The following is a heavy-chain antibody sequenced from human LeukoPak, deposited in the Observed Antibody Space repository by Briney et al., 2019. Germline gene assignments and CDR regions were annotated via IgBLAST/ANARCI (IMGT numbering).Heavy chain of an antibody. CDR3: GLSPYDFWSGYYLY. D-gene: IGHD3-3*01. Sequence: PGGSLRLSCVVSGLTFANYGMNWVRQGPGKGLEWVAGINWNGGSLEYVDSVKGRFTISRDNAKNALYLQMNSLRAEDTALYHCGLSPYDFWSGYYLYWGQGTLVTVSS. V-gene: IGHV3-20*01. J-gene: IGHJ4*02. CDR2: INWNGGSL. CDR1: GLTFANYG.